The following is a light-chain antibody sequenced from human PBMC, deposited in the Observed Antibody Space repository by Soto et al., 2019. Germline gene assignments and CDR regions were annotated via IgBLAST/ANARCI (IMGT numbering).Light chain of an antibody. J-gene: IGLJ1*01. Sequence: QSVLTQPPSVSGSPGQSVAISCTGTSSVVGSYNRVSWYQQPPGTAPKLMIYDVSDRPSGVPDRFSGSKSGNTASLTISGLQAEDEADYYCSSYTSSSTYVFGTGTKVPVL. CDR1: SSVVGSYNR. V-gene: IGLV2-18*02. CDR2: DVS. CDR3: SSYTSSSTYV.